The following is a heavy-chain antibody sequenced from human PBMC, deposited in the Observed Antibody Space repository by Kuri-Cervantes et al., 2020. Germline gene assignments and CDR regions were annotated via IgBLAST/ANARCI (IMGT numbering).Heavy chain of an antibody. CDR3: AGEVTNRGY. CDR1: GGSISSGYY. J-gene: IGHJ4*02. CDR2: IYHSGGT. V-gene: IGHV4-38-2*02. Sequence: SCTVSGGSISSGYYWGWIRQPPGKGLEWIGSIYHSGGTYYNPSLKSRVTISVDTSKNQFSLKLSSVTAADTAVYYCAGEVTNRGYWGQATLVTVSS. D-gene: IGHD3-10*01.